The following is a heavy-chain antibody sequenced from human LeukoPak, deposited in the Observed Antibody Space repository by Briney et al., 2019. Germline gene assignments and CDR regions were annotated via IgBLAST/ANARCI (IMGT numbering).Heavy chain of an antibody. Sequence: GGSLRLSCAASGFTFSTYAMSWVRQAPGKGLEWVSAISGSGGSAFYADSVKGRFTISRDNSKNTLYLQMNSLRAEDTAVYYCAKRYSSSSRTSYFFDYWGQGKLVTVSS. CDR3: AKRYSSSSRTSYFFDY. J-gene: IGHJ4*02. V-gene: IGHV3-23*01. D-gene: IGHD6-6*01. CDR1: GFTFSTYA. CDR2: ISGSGGSA.